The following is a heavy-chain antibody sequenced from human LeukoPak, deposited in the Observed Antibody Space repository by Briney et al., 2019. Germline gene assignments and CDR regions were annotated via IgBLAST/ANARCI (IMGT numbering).Heavy chain of an antibody. CDR3: AKDRRPVHEKTHFDY. J-gene: IGHJ4*02. D-gene: IGHD1-1*01. CDR2: ISSSSSYI. Sequence: PGGSLRLSCAASGFTFSSYSMNWVRQAPGKGLEWVSSISSSSSYIYYADSVKGRFTISRDNAKNTLYLQMNSLRAEDTAVYYCAKDRRPVHEKTHFDYWGQGTLVTVSS. CDR1: GFTFSSYS. V-gene: IGHV3-21*04.